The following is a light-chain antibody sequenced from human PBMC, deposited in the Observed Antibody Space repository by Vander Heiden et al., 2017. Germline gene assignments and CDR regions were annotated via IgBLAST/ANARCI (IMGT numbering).Light chain of an antibody. CDR2: EVS. CDR3: SSYRSSSTRV. V-gene: IGLV2-14*01. J-gene: IGLJ2*01. Sequence: SALTKHASVSRSPGQSLTISCTGPRSVIGCYNTVSWYQQHPGKAPKLMIYEVSNRPSGVSNRFSGSKSGNTASLTISGLQAEDEADYYCSSYRSSSTRVFGGGTKLTVL. CDR1: RSVIGCYNT.